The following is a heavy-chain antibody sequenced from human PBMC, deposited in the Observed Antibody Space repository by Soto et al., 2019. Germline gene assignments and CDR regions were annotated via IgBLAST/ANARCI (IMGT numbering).Heavy chain of an antibody. D-gene: IGHD1-7*01. CDR2: ISGSGGST. J-gene: IGHJ5*02. V-gene: IGHV3-23*01. Sequence: EVQLLESGGGLVQPGGSLRLSCAASGYTFSSYAMSWVRQAPGKGLEWVSAISGSGGSTYYADSVKGRFTISRDNSKNTLYLQMNSLRAEDTALYYCAKDHRNWNSRWFDPWGQGTLVTVSS. CDR3: AKDHRNWNSRWFDP. CDR1: GYTFSSYA.